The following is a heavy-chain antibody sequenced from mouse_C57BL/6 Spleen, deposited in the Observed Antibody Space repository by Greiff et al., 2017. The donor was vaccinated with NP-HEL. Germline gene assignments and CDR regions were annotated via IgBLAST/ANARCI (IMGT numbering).Heavy chain of an antibody. CDR3: ARNSGTVVARYFDV. D-gene: IGHD1-1*01. CDR1: GFSLTSYG. V-gene: IGHV2-2*01. CDR2: IWSGGST. J-gene: IGHJ1*03. Sequence: VQGVESGPGLVQPSQSLSITCTVSGFSLTSYGVHWVRQSPGKGLEWLGVIWSGGSTDYNAAFISRLSISKDNSKSQVFFKMNSLQADDTAIYYCARNSGTVVARYFDVWGTGTTVTVSS.